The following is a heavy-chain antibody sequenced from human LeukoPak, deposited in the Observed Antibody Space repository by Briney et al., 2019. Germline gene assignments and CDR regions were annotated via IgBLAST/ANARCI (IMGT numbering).Heavy chain of an antibody. J-gene: IGHJ4*02. Sequence: HPGGSLRLSCAVSGFTFSSYAMHWVRQAPGKGLEWVAVISYDGSNKYYADSVKGRFTISRDNSKNTLYLQMNSLRAEDTAVYYCARGSQSASVVAAIGYWGQGTLVTVSS. CDR2: ISYDGSNK. CDR1: GFTFSSYA. V-gene: IGHV3-30*01. D-gene: IGHD2-15*01. CDR3: ARGSQSASVVAAIGY.